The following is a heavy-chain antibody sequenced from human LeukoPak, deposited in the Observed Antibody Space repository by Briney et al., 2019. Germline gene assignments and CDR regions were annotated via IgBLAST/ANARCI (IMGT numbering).Heavy chain of an antibody. J-gene: IGHJ4*02. Sequence: GGSLRLSCAASGFTFSSYAMHWVRQAPGKGLEWVAVISYDGSNKYYADSVKGRFTISRDNSKNTLYLQMNSLRAEDTAVYYCARVNTYYYDSSGYPDHWGQGTLVTVSS. D-gene: IGHD3-22*01. CDR3: ARVNTYYYDSSGYPDH. CDR1: GFTFSSYA. CDR2: ISYDGSNK. V-gene: IGHV3-30-3*01.